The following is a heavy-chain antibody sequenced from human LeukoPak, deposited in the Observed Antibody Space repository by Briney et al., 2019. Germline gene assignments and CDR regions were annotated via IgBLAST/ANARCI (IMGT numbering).Heavy chain of an antibody. V-gene: IGHV1-24*01. CDR3: ATYRFGELKSFDY. D-gene: IGHD3-10*01. CDR2: FDPEDGET. Sequence: ASVKVSCKVSGYTLTDLSMHWVRQAPGKGLEWMGGFDPEDGETIYAQKFQGKVTMTEDTSTDTAYMELGSLRSEDTAVYYCATYRFGELKSFDYWGQGTLVTVSS. J-gene: IGHJ4*02. CDR1: GYTLTDLS.